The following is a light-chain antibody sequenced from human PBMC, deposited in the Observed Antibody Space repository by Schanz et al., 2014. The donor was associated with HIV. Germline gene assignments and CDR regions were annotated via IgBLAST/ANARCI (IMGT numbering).Light chain of an antibody. Sequence: QSALTQPASVSGSPGQSITISCTGTSSDIGSYNLVSWYRQHPGEAPKLMIYEGSERPSGVSNRFSGSKSGNTAFLTVSGLQAEDEADYYCQSYDSSLSDSYVFGTGTKLTVL. V-gene: IGLV2-14*02. CDR3: QSYDSSLSDSYV. J-gene: IGLJ1*01. CDR1: SSDIGSYNL. CDR2: EGS.